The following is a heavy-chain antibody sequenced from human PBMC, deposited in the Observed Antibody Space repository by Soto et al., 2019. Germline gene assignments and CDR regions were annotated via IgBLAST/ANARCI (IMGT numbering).Heavy chain of an antibody. D-gene: IGHD3-10*01. CDR1: GFSFSHYW. V-gene: IGHV3-74*01. CDR3: ADSWLPTSY. J-gene: IGHJ4*02. CDR2: ISPDGRTT. Sequence: GGSLRLSCAASGFSFSHYWMHWVRQAPGKGLASVSRISPDGRTTTYADSVKGRFTISRDNAKSTLYLQMNSLTVEDGAVYYCADSWLPTSYWGPGTLVTVSS.